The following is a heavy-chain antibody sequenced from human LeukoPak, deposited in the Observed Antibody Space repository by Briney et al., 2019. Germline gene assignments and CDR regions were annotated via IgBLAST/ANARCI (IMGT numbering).Heavy chain of an antibody. CDR1: GYTFTDYY. D-gene: IGHD1-1*01. CDR2: ISPNSGET. V-gene: IGHV1-2*02. J-gene: IGHJ4*02. CDR3: ARDGNFDY. Sequence: ASAKVSCKASGYTFTDYYMHWVRQAPGQGLEWMGWISPNSGETSYAQKFQGRVTVTRDTSIRTVYMEVNSLRPDDTAVFYCARDGNFDYWGQGTLVTVSS.